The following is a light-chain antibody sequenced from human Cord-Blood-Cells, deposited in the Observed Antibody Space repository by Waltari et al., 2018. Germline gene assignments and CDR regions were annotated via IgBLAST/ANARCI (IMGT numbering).Light chain of an antibody. J-gene: IGKJ4*01. V-gene: IGKV3-11*01. CDR1: QCVSSS. CDR2: DAS. CDR3: QQRSNWPRALT. Sequence: SQCVSSSLAWYRQKPGQAPRLLIYDASNRATGIPARFSGSESGTNFTLTISSLGPEDFAVYYCQQRSNWPRALTFGGGTKVEIK.